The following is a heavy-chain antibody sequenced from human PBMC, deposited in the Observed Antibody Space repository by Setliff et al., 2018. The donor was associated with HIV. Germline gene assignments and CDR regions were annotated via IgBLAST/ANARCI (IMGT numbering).Heavy chain of an antibody. V-gene: IGHV3-15*01. Sequence: LRLSCAASGFTLSNAWMHWVRQAPGRGLEWVGRIKSKVVGGTTDYAAPVKGRFTISRDDSKNTLYLQMNSLKSEDTAVYYCVTDPYDWGQGTLVTVSS. CDR1: GFTLSNAW. J-gene: IGHJ4*02. CDR3: VTDPYD. D-gene: IGHD3-22*01. CDR2: IKSKVVGGTT.